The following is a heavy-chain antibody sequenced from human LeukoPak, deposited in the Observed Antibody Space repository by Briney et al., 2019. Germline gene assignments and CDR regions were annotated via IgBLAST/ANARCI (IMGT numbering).Heavy chain of an antibody. Sequence: GASVKVSCKASGGTFSGYAISWVRQAPGQGLEWMGGIIPIFGTANYAQKFQGRVTITADKSTSTAYMELSSLRSEDTAVYYCAREGGIVVAGTWGRNSYYMDVWGKGTTVTVSS. D-gene: IGHD6-19*01. CDR3: AREGGIVVAGTWGRNSYYMDV. J-gene: IGHJ6*03. CDR2: IIPIFGTA. CDR1: GGTFSGYA. V-gene: IGHV1-69*06.